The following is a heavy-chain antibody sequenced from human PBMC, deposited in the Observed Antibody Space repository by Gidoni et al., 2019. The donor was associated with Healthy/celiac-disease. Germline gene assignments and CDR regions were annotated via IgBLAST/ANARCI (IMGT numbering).Heavy chain of an antibody. Sequence: QVQLQQWGAGLLKPSETLSLTCAVYGGSFSGYYCSWIRQPPGKGLEWIGEINHSGSTNYNPSLKSRVTISVDTSKNQFSLKLSSVTAADTAVYYCARVPNYLYCSSTSCYYFDYWGQGTLVTVSS. V-gene: IGHV4-34*01. J-gene: IGHJ4*02. CDR3: ARVPNYLYCSSTSCYYFDY. CDR1: GGSFSGYY. D-gene: IGHD2-2*01. CDR2: INHSGST.